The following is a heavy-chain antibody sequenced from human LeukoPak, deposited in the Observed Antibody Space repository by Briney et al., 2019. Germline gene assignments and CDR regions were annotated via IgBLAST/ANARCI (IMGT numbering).Heavy chain of an antibody. D-gene: IGHD3-16*01. Sequence: PSETLSLTCAVSGYFISSGYYWGWIRQPPGKGLGWIGSIYHSGSTYYTQSLKSRVTISVDTSKNQFSLQLSSVTTADTAVYYCAREWGSSTSNYWGQGTLVTVSS. CDR1: GYFISSGYY. CDR3: AREWGSSTSNY. J-gene: IGHJ4*02. V-gene: IGHV4-38-2*02. CDR2: IYHSGST.